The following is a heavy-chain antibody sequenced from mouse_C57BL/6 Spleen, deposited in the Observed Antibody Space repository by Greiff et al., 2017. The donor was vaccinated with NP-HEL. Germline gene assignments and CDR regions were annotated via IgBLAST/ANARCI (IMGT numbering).Heavy chain of an antibody. V-gene: IGHV5-4*03. CDR1: GFTFSSYA. CDR3: ARGEIRYAMDY. Sequence: EVMLVESGGGLVKPGGSLKLSCAASGFTFSSYAMSWVRQTPEKRLEWVATISDGGSYTYYPDNVKGRFTISRDNAKNNLYLQMSHLKSEDTAMYYCARGEIRYAMDYWGQGTSVTVSS. CDR2: ISDGGSYT. J-gene: IGHJ4*01.